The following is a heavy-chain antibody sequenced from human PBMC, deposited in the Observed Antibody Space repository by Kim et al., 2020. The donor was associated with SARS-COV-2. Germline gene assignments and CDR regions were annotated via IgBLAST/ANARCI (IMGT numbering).Heavy chain of an antibody. Sequence: SETLSRTCTVSGGSISSSSYYWGWIRQPPGKGLEWIGSIYYSGSTYYNPSLKSRVTISVDTSKNQFSLKLSSGTAADTAVYYCARRPYCGGDCYSKFVYWGQGTLVTVSS. D-gene: IGHD2-21*02. CDR3: ARRPYCGGDCYSKFVY. CDR1: GGSISSSSYY. CDR2: IYYSGST. J-gene: IGHJ4*02. V-gene: IGHV4-39*01.